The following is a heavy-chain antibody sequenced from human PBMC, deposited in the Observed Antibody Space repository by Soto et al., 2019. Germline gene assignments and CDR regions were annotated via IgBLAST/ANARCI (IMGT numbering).Heavy chain of an antibody. J-gene: IGHJ3*02. CDR3: ARALWFGELLPAFDI. Sequence: ASVKVSCKASGYIFTGYYMRWVRQAPGQGLEWMGWINPNSGGTNYAQKFQGWVTMTRDTSISTAYMELSRLRSDDTAVYYCARALWFGELLPAFDIWGQGTMVTVSS. D-gene: IGHD3-10*01. CDR1: GYIFTGYY. V-gene: IGHV1-2*04. CDR2: INPNSGGT.